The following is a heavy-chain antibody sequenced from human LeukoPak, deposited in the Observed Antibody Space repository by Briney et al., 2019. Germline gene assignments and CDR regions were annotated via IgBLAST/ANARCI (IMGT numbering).Heavy chain of an antibody. J-gene: IGHJ4*02. D-gene: IGHD5-18*01. CDR3: ARETGYAYGRAPLDY. CDR2: IIPMSGTV. CDR1: GGTFSTFG. Sequence: GASVKVSCKASGGTFSTFGICWVRQAPGQGLEWMGGIIPMSGTVNNAQKFQGRVTITADKSTGTAYMELSSLRSDDTAVYYCARETGYAYGRAPLDYWGQGTLVTVSS. V-gene: IGHV1-69*06.